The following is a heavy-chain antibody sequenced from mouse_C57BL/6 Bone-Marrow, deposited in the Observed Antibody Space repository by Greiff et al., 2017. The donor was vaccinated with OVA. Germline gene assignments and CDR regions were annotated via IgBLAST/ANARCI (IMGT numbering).Heavy chain of an antibody. CDR3: AHYYGSGYAFSY. Sequence: VKLQESGAELARPGASVKLSCKASGYTFTSYGISWVKQRTGQGLEWIGEILPGSGSTNYNEKFQGKATLTADTSPNPALMQLSSLSTEETAIYYCAHYYGSGYAFSYWGEGTLVSVSA. CDR1: GYTFTSYG. V-gene: IGHV1-81*01. J-gene: IGHJ3*01. D-gene: IGHD1-1*01. CDR2: ILPGSGST.